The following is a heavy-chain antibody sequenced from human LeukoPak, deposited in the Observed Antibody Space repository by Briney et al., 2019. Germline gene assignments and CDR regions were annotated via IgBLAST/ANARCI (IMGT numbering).Heavy chain of an antibody. V-gene: IGHV4-4*07. Sequence: SETLSLTCTVSGGSISSYYWSWIRQPAGKGLEWIGRIYTSGSTNYNPSLKSRVTMSVDTSKNQFSLKLSSVTVCVTRVYFCVVGYSSGWFTGPDYFDYWGQGTLVTVSS. CDR2: IYTSGST. CDR3: VVGYSSGWFTGPDYFDY. J-gene: IGHJ4*02. D-gene: IGHD6-19*01. CDR1: GGSISSYY.